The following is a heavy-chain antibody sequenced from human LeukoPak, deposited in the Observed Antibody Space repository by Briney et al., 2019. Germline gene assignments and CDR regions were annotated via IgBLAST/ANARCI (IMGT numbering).Heavy chain of an antibody. CDR3: ARSPTVATTYFDY. CDR1: GFTFSSYA. V-gene: IGHV3-30*01. D-gene: IGHD5-24*01. CDR2: ISYDGSNK. Sequence: GGSLRLSCAASGFTFSSYAMHWVRQAPGKGLEWVAVISYDGSNKYYADPVKGRFTISRDNSKNTLYLQMNSLRAEDTAVYYCARSPTVATTYFDYWGQGTLVTVSS. J-gene: IGHJ4*02.